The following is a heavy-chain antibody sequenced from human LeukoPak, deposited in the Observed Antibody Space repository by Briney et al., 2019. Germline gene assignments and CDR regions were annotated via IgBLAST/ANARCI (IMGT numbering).Heavy chain of an antibody. CDR2: INPNSGGT. D-gene: IGHD6-13*01. CDR1: GYTFTGYY. Sequence: ASVKVSCKASGYTFTGYYMHWVRQAPGQGLGWMGWINPNSGGTNYAQKFQGRVTMTRDTSISTAYMELSRLRSDDTAVYYCAREQQLVPYNWFDPWGQGTLVTVSS. CDR3: AREQQLVPYNWFDP. V-gene: IGHV1-2*02. J-gene: IGHJ5*02.